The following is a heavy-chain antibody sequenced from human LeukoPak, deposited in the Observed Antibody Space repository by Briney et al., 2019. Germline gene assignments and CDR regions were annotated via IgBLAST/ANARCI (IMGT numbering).Heavy chain of an antibody. CDR2: INHSGST. V-gene: IGHV4-34*01. Sequence: SETLSLTCAVYGGSFSGYYWSWIRQPPGKGLEWVREINHSGSTNYNPSLKSRVTISVDTSKNQFSLKLSSVTAADTAVYYCARMGMGRDYYYYYGMDVWGQGTTVTVSS. D-gene: IGHD3-10*01. J-gene: IGHJ6*02. CDR3: ARMGMGRDYYYYYGMDV. CDR1: GGSFSGYY.